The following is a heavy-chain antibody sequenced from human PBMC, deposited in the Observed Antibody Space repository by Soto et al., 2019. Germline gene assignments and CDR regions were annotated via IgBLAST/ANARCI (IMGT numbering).Heavy chain of an antibody. CDR3: ARSARVYDFWSGYPFDY. J-gene: IGHJ4*02. V-gene: IGHV1-18*04. CDR1: GYTFTSYG. CDR2: ISAYNGNT. Sequence: ASVKVSCKASGYTFTSYGISWVRQAPGQGLEWMGWISAYNGNTNYAQKLQGRVTMTTDTSTSTAYMELRSLRSDDTAVYYCARSARVYDFWSGYPFDYWGQGTLVTVSS. D-gene: IGHD3-3*01.